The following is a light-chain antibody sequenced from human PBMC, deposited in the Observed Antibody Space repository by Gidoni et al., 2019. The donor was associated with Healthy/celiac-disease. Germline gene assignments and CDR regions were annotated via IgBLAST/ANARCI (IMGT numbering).Light chain of an antibody. CDR2: DAS. CDR3: QQFNSYF. J-gene: IGKJ3*01. V-gene: IGKV1-13*02. Sequence: AIQLTQSPSSLSASVGDRVTITCRASQGISSALAWYQQKPGKAPKLLIYDASSLESGVPSRFSGSGSVTDFTLTISSLQPEDFATYYCQQFNSYFFGPGTKVDIK. CDR1: QGISSA.